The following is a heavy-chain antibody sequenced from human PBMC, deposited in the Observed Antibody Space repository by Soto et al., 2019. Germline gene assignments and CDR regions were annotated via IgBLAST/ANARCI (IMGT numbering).Heavy chain of an antibody. CDR3: ARGLGYCTNGVCYTLGY. CDR2: INAGNGNT. D-gene: IGHD2-8*01. V-gene: IGHV1-3*01. Sequence: ASVKVSCKASGYTFTSYAMHWVRQAPGQRLEWMGWINAGNGNTKYSQKFQGRVTITRDTSASTAYMELSSLRSEDTAVYYCARGLGYCTNGVCYTLGYWGQGTLVTVSS. J-gene: IGHJ4*02. CDR1: GYTFTSYA.